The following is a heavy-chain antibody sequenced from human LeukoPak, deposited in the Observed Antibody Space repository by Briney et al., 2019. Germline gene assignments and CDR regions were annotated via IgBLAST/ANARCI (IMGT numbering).Heavy chain of an antibody. J-gene: IGHJ4*02. Sequence: SETLSLTCAVSGGSISSSNWWSWVRQPPGKGLEWIGEIYHSGSTYYNPSLKSRVTISVDTSKNQFSLKLSSVTAADTAVYYCARSMVLIAAAGKGFDYWGQGTLVTVSS. V-gene: IGHV4-4*02. D-gene: IGHD6-13*01. CDR1: GGSISSSNW. CDR2: IYHSGST. CDR3: ARSMVLIAAAGKGFDY.